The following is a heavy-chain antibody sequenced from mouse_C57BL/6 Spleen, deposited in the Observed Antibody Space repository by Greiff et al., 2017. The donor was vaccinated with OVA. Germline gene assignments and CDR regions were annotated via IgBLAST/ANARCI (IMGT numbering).Heavy chain of an antibody. D-gene: IGHD1-1*01. Sequence: DVHLVESGEGLVKPGGSLKLSCAASGFTFSSYAMSWVRQTPEKRLEWVAYISSGGDYIYYADTVQGRFTISRDNARNTLYLQMSSLKSEDTAMYYCTRDGYYYGSSHWYFDVWGTGTTVTVSS. V-gene: IGHV5-9-1*02. CDR1: GFTFSSYA. J-gene: IGHJ1*03. CDR2: ISSGGDYI. CDR3: TRDGYYYGSSHWYFDV.